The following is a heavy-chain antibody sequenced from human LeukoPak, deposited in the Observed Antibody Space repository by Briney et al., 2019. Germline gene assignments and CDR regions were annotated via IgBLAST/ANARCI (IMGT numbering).Heavy chain of an antibody. CDR1: GFTFSNAW. Sequence: GGALRLSCAASGFTFSNAWMSWVRQAPGKGVEGVGRIKSKTDGGTTDYAAPGKGRFTIERDEKKKTLYMQMHRVKTEDTAVYYCTTGGVLDDFWSGYNYFDYWGQGTLVTVSS. CDR3: TTGGVLDDFWSGYNYFDY. CDR2: IKSKTDGGTT. D-gene: IGHD3-3*01. V-gene: IGHV3-15*01. J-gene: IGHJ4*02.